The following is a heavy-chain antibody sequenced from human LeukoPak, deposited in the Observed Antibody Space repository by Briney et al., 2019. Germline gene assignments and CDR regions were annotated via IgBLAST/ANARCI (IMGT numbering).Heavy chain of an antibody. CDR1: GFTFSSYA. CDR2: ISGSGGST. Sequence: GGSLRLSCAASGFTFSSYAMTWVRQAPGKGLEWVSSISGSGGSTYYAESVKGRFTISRDNSKNTLYLQMNSLRAEDTAVYYCASRQNTIYYMDIWGKGTTVTVSS. J-gene: IGHJ6*03. V-gene: IGHV3-23*01. CDR3: ASRQNTIYYMDI. D-gene: IGHD3-3*01.